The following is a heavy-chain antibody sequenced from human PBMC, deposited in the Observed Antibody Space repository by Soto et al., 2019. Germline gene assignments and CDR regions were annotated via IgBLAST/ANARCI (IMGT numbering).Heavy chain of an antibody. CDR3: ARALIRFLDWIPENYYYGMDV. CDR1: GPTFTAYY. V-gene: IGHV1-2*02. Sequence: QVQLVQSGAEVKKPGASMKVSCKPSGPTFTAYYIHWVRQAPGQGLEWMGWINPNTGGTKYAQSFQGRVTMTRDTSRRTVYMELSRLRSDDTAVYYCARALIRFLDWIPENYYYGMDVWGQGTTVTVSS. CDR2: INPNTGGT. D-gene: IGHD3-3*01. J-gene: IGHJ6*02.